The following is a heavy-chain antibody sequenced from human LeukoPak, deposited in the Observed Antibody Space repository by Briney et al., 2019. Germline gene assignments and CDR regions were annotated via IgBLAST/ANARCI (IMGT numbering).Heavy chain of an antibody. CDR3: ASHQAVAGPPTYNWFDP. CDR2: INPSGGST. CDR1: GYTFTSYG. D-gene: IGHD6-19*01. J-gene: IGHJ5*02. V-gene: IGHV1-46*01. Sequence: ASVKVSCKASGYTFTSYGISWVRQAPGQGLEWMGIINPSGGSTSYAQKFQGRVTITADESTSTAYMELSSLRSEDTAVYYCASHQAVAGPPTYNWFDPWGQGTLVTVSS.